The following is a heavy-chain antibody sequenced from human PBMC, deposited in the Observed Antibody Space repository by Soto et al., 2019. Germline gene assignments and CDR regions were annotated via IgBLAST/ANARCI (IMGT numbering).Heavy chain of an antibody. Sequence: PWRSLRISSTAYGFTFADYAMSWFRQAPGRGLEWIGFIRSKAHGGTSEYAASVRARFTISRDDSKSIAYLQMNSLKTEDTAVYYFSISFDSNGYDLTTFRGQGTLVTGSA. D-gene: IGHD3-22*01. J-gene: IGHJ1*01. V-gene: IGHV3-49*03. CDR3: SISFDSNGYDLTTF. CDR1: GFTFADYA. CDR2: IRSKAHGGTS.